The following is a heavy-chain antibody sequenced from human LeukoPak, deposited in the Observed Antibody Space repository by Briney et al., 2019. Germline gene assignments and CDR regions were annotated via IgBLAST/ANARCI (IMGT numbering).Heavy chain of an antibody. CDR3: AKEVAVAGTRRFSPYMDV. CDR2: IRYDGSNK. J-gene: IGHJ6*03. V-gene: IGHV3-30*02. Sequence: PGGSLRLSCAASGFTFSSYAMHWVRQAPGKGLEWVAFIRYDGSNKYYADSVKGRFTISRDNSKNTLYLQMNSLRAEDTAVYYCAKEVAVAGTRRFSPYMDVWGKGTTVTISS. CDR1: GFTFSSYA. D-gene: IGHD6-19*01.